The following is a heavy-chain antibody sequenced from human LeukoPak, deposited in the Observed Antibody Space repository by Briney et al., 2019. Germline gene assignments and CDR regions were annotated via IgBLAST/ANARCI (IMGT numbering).Heavy chain of an antibody. CDR1: GYTFTSYD. D-gene: IGHD1-1*01. V-gene: IGHV1-8*01. J-gene: IGHJ4*02. CDR2: MNPNSGNT. CDR3: ARGLGNDGIFDY. Sequence: ASVKVSCKASGYTFTSYDINWVRQATGQGLEWMGWMNPNSGNTGYAQKFQGRGTMTRNTSISTAYMELSSMRSGDTAVYYCARGLGNDGIFDYWGQGTLVTVSS.